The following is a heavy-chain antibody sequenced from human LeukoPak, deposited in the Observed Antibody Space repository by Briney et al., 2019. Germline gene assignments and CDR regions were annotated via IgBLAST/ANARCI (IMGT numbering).Heavy chain of an antibody. J-gene: IGHJ4*02. CDR2: IYSSGYNT. CDR3: ARAPLSGNSYSGSYYPDY. CDR1: GFTFGNSA. V-gene: IGHV3-23*05. D-gene: IGHD1-26*01. Sequence: PGGSLRLSCAASGFTFGNSAMSWVRQAPGKGLEWVSAIYSSGYNTYYADSVKGRFTISRDNAKNSLYLQMHSLRAEDTAVYYCARAPLSGNSYSGSYYPDYWGQGTLVTVSS.